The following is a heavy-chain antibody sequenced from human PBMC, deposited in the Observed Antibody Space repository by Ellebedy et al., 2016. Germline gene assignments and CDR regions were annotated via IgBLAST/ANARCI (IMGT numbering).Heavy chain of an antibody. CDR2: IIPVLGLP. V-gene: IGHV1-69*04. CDR1: GGTFSSYA. J-gene: IGHJ4*02. CDR3: ATFGSIWGYDLDPTLDY. Sequence: ASVKVSCKASGGTFSSYAISWVRQAPGQGLEWMGRIIPVLGLPNYAQKFQGRVTITADKSTSTAYMELSSLRSEDTAVYYCATFGSIWGYDLDPTLDYWGQGTLVTVSS. D-gene: IGHD5-12*01.